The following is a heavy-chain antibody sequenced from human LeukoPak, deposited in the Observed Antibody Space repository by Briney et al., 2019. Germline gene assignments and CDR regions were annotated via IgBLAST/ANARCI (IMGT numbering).Heavy chain of an antibody. CDR1: GGSISSYY. CDR2: FYYSGST. V-gene: IGHV4-59*01. D-gene: IGHD2-15*01. CDR3: ARGYCSGGNCYYFDL. J-gene: IGHJ2*01. Sequence: SETLSLTCTVSGGSISSYYWNWIRQPPGKGLEWIGYFYYSGSTNYNPSLKSRVTISVDTSKNQISLKLSSVTAADTATYYCARGYCSGGNCYYFDLWGRGTLVTVSS.